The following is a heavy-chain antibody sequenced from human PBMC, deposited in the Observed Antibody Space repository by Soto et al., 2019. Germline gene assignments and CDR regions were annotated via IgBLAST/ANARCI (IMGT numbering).Heavy chain of an antibody. CDR3: ARLRIATNNYKWFDP. Sequence: PSETLSLTCSVSGAALNSGNYYWSWIRQVPGKGLGWIGHIYVTGAVDYNPSLRDRITISQDTSERQFSLNLRLVTAADTAVYYCARLRIATNNYKWFDPWGQGTLVTVS. CDR2: IYVTGAV. D-gene: IGHD2-21*01. J-gene: IGHJ5*02. V-gene: IGHV4-31*03. CDR1: GAALNSGNYY.